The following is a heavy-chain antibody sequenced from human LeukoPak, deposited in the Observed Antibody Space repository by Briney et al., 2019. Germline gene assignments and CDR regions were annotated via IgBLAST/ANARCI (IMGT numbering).Heavy chain of an antibody. V-gene: IGHV4-38-2*01. CDR1: GYSISSGYY. D-gene: IGHD6-13*01. CDR3: ARAKSSSWALYFDY. Sequence: SETLSLTCAVSGYSISSGYYWGWIRPPPGKGLEWIGTIYHSGSTYYNPSLKSRVTISVDTSKNQFSLKLSSVTAADTAVYYCARAKSSSWALYFDYWGQGTLVTVSS. J-gene: IGHJ4*02. CDR2: IYHSGST.